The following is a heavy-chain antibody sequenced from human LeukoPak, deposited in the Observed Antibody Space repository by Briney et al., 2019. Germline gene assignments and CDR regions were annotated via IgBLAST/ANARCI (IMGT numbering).Heavy chain of an antibody. J-gene: IGHJ4*02. Sequence: GGSLRPSCAASGFSFNTYWMSWVRQAPGKGLEWVANIKQDGSEKYYVDSAKGRFTISRDNAKNSLYLQMNSLRAEDTAVYYCATDLGSSRPNFWGQGILVTVSS. V-gene: IGHV3-7*01. CDR1: GFSFNTYW. CDR2: IKQDGSEK. CDR3: ATDLGSSRPNF. D-gene: IGHD6-13*01.